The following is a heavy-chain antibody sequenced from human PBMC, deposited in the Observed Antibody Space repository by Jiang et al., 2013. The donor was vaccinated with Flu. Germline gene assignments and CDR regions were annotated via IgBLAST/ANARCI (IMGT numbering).Heavy chain of an antibody. CDR2: INPSGGST. Sequence: GAEVKKPGASVKVSCKASGYTFTSYYMHWVRQAPGQGLEWMGIINPSGGSTSYAQKFQGRVTMTRDTSTSTVYMELSSLRSEDTAVYYCAREDYDFWSGSGYYYGMDVWGQGTTVTVSS. D-gene: IGHD3-3*01. V-gene: IGHV1-46*01. CDR1: GYTFTSYY. J-gene: IGHJ6*02. CDR3: AREDYDFWSGSGYYYGMDV.